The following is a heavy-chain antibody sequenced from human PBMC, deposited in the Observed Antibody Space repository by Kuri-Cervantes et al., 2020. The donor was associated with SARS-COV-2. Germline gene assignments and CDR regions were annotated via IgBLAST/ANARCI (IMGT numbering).Heavy chain of an antibody. CDR2: ISGSGVST. V-gene: IGHV3-23*01. CDR3: ARVDSGSSWYYYYCMDV. D-gene: IGHD6-6*01. Sequence: GGSLRLSCAASGVSFSSYGMSWVRQAPGKGLEWVSAISGSGVSTYYADSVNGRFTISSDNSKNTLYLQMNSLRAEDTAVYYCARVDSGSSWYYYYCMDVWGKGTTVTVSS. J-gene: IGHJ6*03. CDR1: GVSFSSYG.